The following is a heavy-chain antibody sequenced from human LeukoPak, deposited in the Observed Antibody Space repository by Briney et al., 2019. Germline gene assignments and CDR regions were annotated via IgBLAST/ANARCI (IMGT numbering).Heavy chain of an antibody. Sequence: PSQTLSLTCTVSGGSISSGGYYWSWIRQHPGKGLEWIGYIYYSGSTYYNPSLKSRVTISVDTSKNQFSLKLSSVTAADTAVYYCARVNWNDARYYYGMDVWGQGTTVTVSS. CDR2: IYYSGST. V-gene: IGHV4-31*03. D-gene: IGHD1-1*01. CDR1: GGSISSGGYY. J-gene: IGHJ6*02. CDR3: ARVNWNDARYYYGMDV.